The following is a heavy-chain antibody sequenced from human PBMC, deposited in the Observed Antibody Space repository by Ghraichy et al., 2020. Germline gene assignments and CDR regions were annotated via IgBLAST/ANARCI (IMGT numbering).Heavy chain of an antibody. D-gene: IGHD4-17*01. Sequence: GESLNISCAASGFTFSSYGMHWVRQAPGKGLEWVAVISYDGSNKDYADSVKGRFTISRDNSKNTLYLQMNSLRAEDTAVYYCAKKGNYGDLYYYYAMDVWGQGTTVTVSS. J-gene: IGHJ6*02. V-gene: IGHV3-30*18. CDR3: AKKGNYGDLYYYYAMDV. CDR2: ISYDGSNK. CDR1: GFTFSSYG.